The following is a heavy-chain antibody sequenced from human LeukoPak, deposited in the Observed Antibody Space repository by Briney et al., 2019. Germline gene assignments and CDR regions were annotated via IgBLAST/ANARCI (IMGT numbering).Heavy chain of an antibody. J-gene: IGHJ4*02. CDR3: ASGGYGGNSGRDY. Sequence: SETLSLTCTVSGGSISSGGYYWSWIRQHPGKGLEWIGYIYYSGSTYYNPSLKSRVTTSVDTSKNQFSLKLSSVTAADTAVYYCASGGYGGNSGRDYWGQGTLVTVSS. CDR1: GGSISSGGYY. CDR2: IYYSGST. V-gene: IGHV4-31*03. D-gene: IGHD4-23*01.